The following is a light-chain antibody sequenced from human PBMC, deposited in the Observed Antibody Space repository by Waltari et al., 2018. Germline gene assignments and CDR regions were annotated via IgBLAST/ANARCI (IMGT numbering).Light chain of an antibody. CDR1: QKLYNY. CDR2: AAS. J-gene: IGKJ1*01. V-gene: IGKV1-39*01. CDR3: QQSHSIPWT. Sequence: DIQMTQSPSSLSASVGDGVTITCRASQKLYNYLSWYLQRPGKAPKLLIYAASRLQSGVPSRFSGSWSETDFTLTISSLQPDDFGTYYCQQSHSIPWTFGQGTRVEVK.